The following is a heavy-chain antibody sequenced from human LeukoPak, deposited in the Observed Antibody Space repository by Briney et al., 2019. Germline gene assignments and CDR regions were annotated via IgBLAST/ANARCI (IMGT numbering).Heavy chain of an antibody. CDR1: GGSTSTGDYY. D-gene: IGHD5-12*01. V-gene: IGHV4-61*02. J-gene: IGHJ4*02. Sequence: SETLSLTCIVSGGSTSTGDYYCSWIRQPAGKGLEWIGRIYTSGSTNYNPSLKSRVTMSVDTSKNQFSLKLSSVTAADTAVYYCARDGGYSGYDDYWGQGTLVTVSS. CDR3: ARDGGYSGYDDY. CDR2: IYTSGST.